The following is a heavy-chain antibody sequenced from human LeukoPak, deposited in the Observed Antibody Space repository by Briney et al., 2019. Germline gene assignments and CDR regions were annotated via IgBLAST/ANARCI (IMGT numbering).Heavy chain of an antibody. CDR3: AREGTYYGDYVYFDY. CDR1: GFTFSSYS. D-gene: IGHD4-17*01. CDR2: ISSSSSYI. J-gene: IGHJ4*02. V-gene: IGHV3-21*01. Sequence: GGSLRLSCAASGFTFSSYSMNWVRQAPGKGLEWVSSISSSSSYIYYADSVKGRFTISRDNAKNSLYLQMNSLRAEDTAVYYCAREGTYYGDYVYFDYWGQGTLVTVSS.